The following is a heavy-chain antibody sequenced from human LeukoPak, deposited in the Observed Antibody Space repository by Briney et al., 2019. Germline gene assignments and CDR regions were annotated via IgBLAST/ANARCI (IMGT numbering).Heavy chain of an antibody. CDR1: GFSFNTYW. CDR2: IKPDGDTT. J-gene: IGHJ4*02. CDR3: SRGPSTTLTTF. Sequence: GGSLRLSCTASGFSFNTYWMTWVRQAPGKGLEWVANIKPDGDTTNYLDSVKGRFTISRDNAKSSLHLQMNSLTAEDTAVYYCSRGPSTTLTTFWGQGTMVTVSS. D-gene: IGHD4-17*01. V-gene: IGHV3-7*01.